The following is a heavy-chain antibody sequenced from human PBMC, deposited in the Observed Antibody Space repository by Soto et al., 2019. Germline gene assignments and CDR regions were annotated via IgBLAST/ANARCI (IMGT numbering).Heavy chain of an antibody. J-gene: IGHJ4*02. Sequence: SETLSLTCTVSGDSMSRGDYYWSWIRLPPGKGLEWIGYIYYSGSTYYNPSLKSRVTISVDTSKNQFSLKLSSVTAADTAVYYCARAMTTVTTIDYWGQGTLVTVSS. CDR2: IYYSGST. D-gene: IGHD4-17*01. CDR1: GDSMSRGDYY. CDR3: ARAMTTVTTIDY. V-gene: IGHV4-30-4*01.